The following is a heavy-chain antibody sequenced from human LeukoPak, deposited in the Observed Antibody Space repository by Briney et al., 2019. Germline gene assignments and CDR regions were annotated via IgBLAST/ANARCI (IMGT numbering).Heavy chain of an antibody. D-gene: IGHD3-22*01. CDR2: IIPIFGTA. CDR3: ARGREGYYDSSGYYGY. J-gene: IGHJ4*02. Sequence: SVKVSCKASGGTFSSYAISWVRQAPGQGLEWMGGIIPIFGTANYAQKFQGRVTITADESTSTAYMELSSLRSEDTAVYYCARGREGYYDSSGYYGYWGQGTLVTVSS. CDR1: GGTFSSYA. V-gene: IGHV1-69*01.